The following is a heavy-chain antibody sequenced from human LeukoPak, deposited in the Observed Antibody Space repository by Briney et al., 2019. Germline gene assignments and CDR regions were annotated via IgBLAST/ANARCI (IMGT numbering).Heavy chain of an antibody. V-gene: IGHV3-33*01. J-gene: IGHJ4*02. CDR1: GFTFSDYG. CDR2: IWYDGYNK. CDR3: ARDGYGLDTPMVSTIFDC. D-gene: IGHD5-18*01. Sequence: SGGSLRLSCTASGFTFSDYGIHWVRQAPGKRLEWVAIIWYDGYNKYYADSVRGRFTISRDNSKNTLYLQMNDLRAEDTAVYYCARDGYGLDTPMVSTIFDCWGQGTLVTVSS.